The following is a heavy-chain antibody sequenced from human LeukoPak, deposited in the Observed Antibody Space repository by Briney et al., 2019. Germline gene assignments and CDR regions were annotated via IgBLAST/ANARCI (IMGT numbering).Heavy chain of an antibody. D-gene: IGHD1-26*01. J-gene: IGHJ4*02. CDR2: ISSNEVGT. CDR3: VKDSSGHRVLES. Sequence: GGPLRLSCSASGFPFSIYDMHWVRQAPRKGLEYLSAISSNEVGTYYADSVKGRFTISRDNSKDTLYLQMTSLRAEDTAVYYCVKDSSGHRVLESWGQGTLVTVSS. V-gene: IGHV3-64D*06. CDR1: GFPFSIYD.